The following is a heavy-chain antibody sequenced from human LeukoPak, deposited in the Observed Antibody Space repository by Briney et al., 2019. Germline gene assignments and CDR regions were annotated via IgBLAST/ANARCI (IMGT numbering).Heavy chain of an antibody. CDR2: IYPGDSNT. V-gene: IGHV5-51*01. CDR3: ARHESKYEYSSGWYEFYFDY. J-gene: IGHJ4*02. D-gene: IGHD6-19*01. CDR1: GYSFTSYW. Sequence: GESLKISCKGSGYSFTSYWIGWVRQMPGKGLEWVGIIYPGDSNTRYSPSFQGQVTISADKSINTAYLQRRSLKASDTAMYYCARHESKYEYSSGWYEFYFDYWGQGTLVTVSS.